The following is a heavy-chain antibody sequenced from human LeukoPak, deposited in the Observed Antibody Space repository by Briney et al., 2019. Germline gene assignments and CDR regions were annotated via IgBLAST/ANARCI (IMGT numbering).Heavy chain of an antibody. J-gene: IGHJ6*03. V-gene: IGHV3-53*05. CDR1: GFTVSSNY. D-gene: IGHD2-2*01. CDR2: IYSGGST. CDR3: ARDARGCSSTSCYYYYYMDV. Sequence: GGSLRLSCAASGFTVSSNYMSWVRQAPGKGLEWVSVIYSGGSTYYADSVKGRFTISRDNSKNTLYLQMNSLRAEDTAVYYCARDARGCSSTSCYYYYYMDVWGKGTTVTVSS.